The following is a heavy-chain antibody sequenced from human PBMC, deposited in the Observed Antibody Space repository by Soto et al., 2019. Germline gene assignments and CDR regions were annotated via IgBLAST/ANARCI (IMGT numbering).Heavy chain of an antibody. Sequence: EVQLLESGGGLVQSGGSLRLSCLASGFTFSRYNINWVRQAPGKGLEWVADITAAGDTQYYADSVKGRFGISRDNAKNSLYLQMDSLRDDDTAVYYCARDLSNFGSGTIDFWGLGTLVTVSS. CDR3: ARDLSNFGSGTIDF. V-gene: IGHV3-48*02. J-gene: IGHJ4*02. CDR2: ITAAGDTQ. D-gene: IGHD3-10*01. CDR1: GFTFSRYN.